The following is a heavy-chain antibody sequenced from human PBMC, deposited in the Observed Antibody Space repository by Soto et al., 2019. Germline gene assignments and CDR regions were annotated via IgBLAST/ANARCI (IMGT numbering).Heavy chain of an antibody. D-gene: IGHD3-3*01. CDR3: ATRNLYYHYLDV. V-gene: IGHV3-33*07. CDR2: IGNDGSDK. CDR1: GFTFSRFG. J-gene: IGHJ3*01. Sequence: LRLSCAVSGFTFSRFGMNWVRQAPGKGLEWVSVIGNDGSDKYYADSVKGRFTISRDNFKNTLYLQMNSLRAEDTAVYYCATRNLYYHYLDVWGQGTMVTV.